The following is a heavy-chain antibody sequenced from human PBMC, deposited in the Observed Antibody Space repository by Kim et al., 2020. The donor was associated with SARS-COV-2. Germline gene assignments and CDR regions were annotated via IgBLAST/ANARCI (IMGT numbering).Heavy chain of an antibody. J-gene: IGHJ4*02. Sequence: KTDYAAPVKGRFTISRDDSKNTLYLQMNSLKTEDTAVYYCTTDIGPNPDYWGQGTLVTVSS. CDR2: KT. V-gene: IGHV3-15*01. CDR3: TTDIGPNPDY. D-gene: IGHD3-16*02.